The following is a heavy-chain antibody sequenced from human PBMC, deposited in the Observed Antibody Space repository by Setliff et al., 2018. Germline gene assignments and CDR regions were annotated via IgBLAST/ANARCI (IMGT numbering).Heavy chain of an antibody. Sequence: SETLSLTCAVSGYSISSGYYWGWTRQPPGKGLAWIANIYHSGNTYYNPSLKSRVTISVDTSKNQFSLKVNSVTAADTAVYYCARGPPGYNPYHWFDPCGQGTLVTVSS. CDR1: GYSISSGYY. CDR3: ARGPPGYNPYHWFDP. CDR2: IYHSGNT. J-gene: IGHJ5*02. V-gene: IGHV4-38-2*01. D-gene: IGHD5-12*01.